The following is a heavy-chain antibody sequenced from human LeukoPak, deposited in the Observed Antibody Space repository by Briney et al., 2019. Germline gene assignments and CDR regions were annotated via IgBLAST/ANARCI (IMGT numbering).Heavy chain of an antibody. CDR2: IKQDGSEK. D-gene: IGHD2-15*01. CDR3: ARGTVVAVAAIAEYFQH. J-gene: IGHJ1*01. Sequence: GGSLRLSCAASGFTFSSYWMSWVRQAPGKGLEWVANIKQDGSEKYYVDSVKGRFTISRDNAKNSLYLQMNSLRAEDTAVYYCARGTVVAVAAIAEYFQHWGQGTLVTVSS. V-gene: IGHV3-7*01. CDR1: GFTFSSYW.